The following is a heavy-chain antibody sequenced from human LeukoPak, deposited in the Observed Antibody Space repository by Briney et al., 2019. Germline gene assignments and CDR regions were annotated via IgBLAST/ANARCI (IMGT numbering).Heavy chain of an antibody. J-gene: IGHJ6*03. CDR1: GGSISSSSYY. Sequence: SETLSLTCTVSGGSISSSSYYWGWLRQPPGKGLEWIGSIYYSGSTYYNPSLKSRVTISVDTSKNQFSLKLSSVTAADTAVYYCARINGITIFGVVITYYYYYYMDVWGKGTTVTVSS. V-gene: IGHV4-39*07. CDR3: ARINGITIFGVVITYYYYYYMDV. D-gene: IGHD3-3*01. CDR2: IYYSGST.